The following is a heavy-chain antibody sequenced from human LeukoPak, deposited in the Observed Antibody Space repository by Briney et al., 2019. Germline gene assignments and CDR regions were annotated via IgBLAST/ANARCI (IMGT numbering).Heavy chain of an antibody. J-gene: IGHJ4*02. CDR2: IYTSGST. CDR1: GGSISSYN. CDR3: ARQEYSSSWLFDY. V-gene: IGHV4-4*07. D-gene: IGHD6-13*01. Sequence: SETLSLTCTVSGGSISSYNWSWIRQPAGKGLEWIGRIYTSGSTNYNPSLKSRVTMSVDTSKNQFSLKLSSVTAADTAVYYCARQEYSSSWLFDYWGQGTLVTVSS.